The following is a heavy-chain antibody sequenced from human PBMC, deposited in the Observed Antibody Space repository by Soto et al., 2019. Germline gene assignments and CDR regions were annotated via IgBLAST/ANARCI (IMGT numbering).Heavy chain of an antibody. V-gene: IGHV3-20*04. CDR1: GFTFDDYG. D-gene: IGHD1-1*01. Sequence: EVQLVESGGGVVRLGGSLRLSCAASGFTFDDYGMSWVRQAPGKGLEWVSGINWNGGSTGYADSVKGRFTISRDNAKNSLYLQMNSLRAEDTALYYCARRGTTGTLERPHNYYGMDVWGQGTTVTVSS. CDR3: ARRGTTGTLERPHNYYGMDV. J-gene: IGHJ6*02. CDR2: INWNGGST.